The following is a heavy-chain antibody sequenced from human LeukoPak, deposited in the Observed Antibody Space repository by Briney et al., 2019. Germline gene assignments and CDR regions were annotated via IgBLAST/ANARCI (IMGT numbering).Heavy chain of an antibody. CDR2: IYYSGTT. CDR1: GGSIISSSHY. Sequence: PSETLSLTCTVSGGSIISSSHYWGWIRQPPGKGLEWIGNIYYSGTTYYNPSLKSRVTISVDTSKNQFSLKLSSVTAADTAVYYCARREGSGWDFDYWGQGTLFTVSS. CDR3: ARREGSGWDFDY. D-gene: IGHD6-19*01. V-gene: IGHV4-39*01. J-gene: IGHJ4*02.